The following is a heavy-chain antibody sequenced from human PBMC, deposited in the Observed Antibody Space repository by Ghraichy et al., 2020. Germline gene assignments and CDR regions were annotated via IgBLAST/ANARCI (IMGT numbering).Heavy chain of an antibody. J-gene: IGHJ4*02. CDR2: INADNGNT. D-gene: IGHD3-3*01. CDR3: AREHDSWSDYSFDY. Sequence: ASEKVSCKASGYTFTSYSIQWVRQAPGQRLEWMGWINADNGNTKHSPKFQGRVTITRDTTASTAYMEMSSLRSEDTAVYYCAREHDSWSDYSFDYWGQGTLVTVSS. CDR1: GYTFTSYS. V-gene: IGHV1-3*01.